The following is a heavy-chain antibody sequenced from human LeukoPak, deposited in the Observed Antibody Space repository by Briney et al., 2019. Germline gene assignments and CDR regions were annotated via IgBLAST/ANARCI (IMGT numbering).Heavy chain of an antibody. D-gene: IGHD4-11*01. V-gene: IGHV1-18*01. Sequence: GASVRVSCKASGYTFTSYGITWVRQAPGQGLEWMGWISAYNGDTNYPQKLQGRLTMTTDTSTTTAYMDLRGLRSDDTAVYYCARVPLHPLPYMDVWGKGTTVTVSS. J-gene: IGHJ6*03. CDR1: GYTFTSYG. CDR2: ISAYNGDT. CDR3: ARVPLHPLPYMDV.